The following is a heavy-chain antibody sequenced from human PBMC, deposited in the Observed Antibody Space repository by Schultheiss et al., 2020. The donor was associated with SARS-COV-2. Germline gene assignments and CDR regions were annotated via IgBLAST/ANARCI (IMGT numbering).Heavy chain of an antibody. CDR2: IYYSGST. V-gene: IGHV4-39*01. D-gene: IGHD2-2*01. Sequence: SETLSLTCTVSGGSISSYYWGWIRQPPGKGLEWIVSIYYSGSTYYNPSLKSRVTISVDTSKNQFSLKLSSVTAADTAVYYCASPSPDQLLIFLWGQGTLVTVSS. J-gene: IGHJ4*02. CDR1: GGSISSYY. CDR3: ASPSPDQLLIFL.